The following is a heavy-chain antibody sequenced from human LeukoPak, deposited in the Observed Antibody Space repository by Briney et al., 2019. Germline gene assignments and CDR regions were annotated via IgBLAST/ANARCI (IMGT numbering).Heavy chain of an antibody. J-gene: IGHJ3*02. CDR1: GGTFSSYA. D-gene: IGHD6-13*01. Sequence: GASVKVSCKASGGTFSSYAISWVRQAPGQGLEWMGGIIPILGIANYAQKFQGRVTITADKSTSTAYMELSSLRSEDTAVYYCARPTSRIAAAGAKDAFDIWGQGTMVTVSS. V-gene: IGHV1-69*10. CDR2: IIPILGIA. CDR3: ARPTSRIAAAGAKDAFDI.